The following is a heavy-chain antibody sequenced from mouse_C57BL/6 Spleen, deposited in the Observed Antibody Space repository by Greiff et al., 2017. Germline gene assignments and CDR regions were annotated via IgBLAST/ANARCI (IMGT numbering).Heavy chain of an antibody. Sequence: VQLQQSGAELVKPGASVKISCKASGYAFSSYWMNWVKQRPGKGLEWIGQIYPGDGDTNYNGKFKGKATLTADKSSSTAYMQLSSLTSEDSAVYFCARRSTMVTTYYFDSWGQGTTLTVSS. J-gene: IGHJ2*01. D-gene: IGHD2-2*01. CDR3: ARRSTMVTTYYFDS. CDR2: IYPGDGDT. CDR1: GYAFSSYW. V-gene: IGHV1-80*01.